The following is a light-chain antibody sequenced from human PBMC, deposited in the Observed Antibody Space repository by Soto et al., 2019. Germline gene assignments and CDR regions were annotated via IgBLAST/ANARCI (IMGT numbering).Light chain of an antibody. Sequence: LTQPASVSGSPGQSITISCTGTSXDVGSYNLVSWYQQHPGKAPKLMIYEGSKRPSGVSNRFSGSKSGNTASLTISGLQAEDEADYYCCSYAGSSTFVFGTGTKVTVL. J-gene: IGLJ1*01. CDR2: EGS. CDR3: CSYAGSSTFV. CDR1: SXDVGSYNL. V-gene: IGLV2-23*01.